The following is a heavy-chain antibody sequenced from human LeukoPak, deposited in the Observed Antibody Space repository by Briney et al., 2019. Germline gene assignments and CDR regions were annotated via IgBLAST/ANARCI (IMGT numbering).Heavy chain of an antibody. V-gene: IGHV4-61*01. CDR3: ARASTYYDILTGYYIWFDP. D-gene: IGHD3-9*01. Sequence: PSETLSLTCTVSGGSVSSGSYYWSWIRQPPGKGLEWIGYIYYSGSTNYNPSLKSRVTISVDTSKNQFSLKLSSVTAADTAVYYCARASTYYDILTGYYIWFDPWGQGTLVTVSS. J-gene: IGHJ5*02. CDR1: GGSVSSGSYY. CDR2: IYYSGST.